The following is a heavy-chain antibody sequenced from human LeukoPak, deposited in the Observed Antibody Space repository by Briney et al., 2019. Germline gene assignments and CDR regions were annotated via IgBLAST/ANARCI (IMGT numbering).Heavy chain of an antibody. V-gene: IGHV3-33*01. CDR1: GFTFSSYC. Sequence: GGSLRLSCAASGFTFSSYCMHSVRQAPGNGLEWVAFVWYDGSNKYYADSVKGRFTISRDNSKNTLYLQMNSLRAEDTAVYYCARATGGYCSGGSCYSGYFQHWGQGTLVTVPS. J-gene: IGHJ1*01. D-gene: IGHD2-15*01. CDR3: ARATGGYCSGGSCYSGYFQH. CDR2: VWYDGSNK.